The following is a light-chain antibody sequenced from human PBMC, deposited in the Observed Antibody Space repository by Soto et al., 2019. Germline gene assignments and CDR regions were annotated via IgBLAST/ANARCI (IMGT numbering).Light chain of an antibody. V-gene: IGKV3-20*01. J-gene: IGKJ1*01. CDR3: QQYGNSPKT. CDR1: QSVTSSY. Sequence: EIVMTQSPATLSVSPGERATLSCRASQSVTSSYLAWYQQKPGQAPRLLIYAASSRATGIPDRFSGSGSGTDFTLTISRLEPEDFAVYYCQQYGNSPKTFGQGTKVDIK. CDR2: AAS.